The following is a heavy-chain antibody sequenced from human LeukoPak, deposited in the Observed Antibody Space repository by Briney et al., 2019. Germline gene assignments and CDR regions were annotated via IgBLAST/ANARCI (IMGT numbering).Heavy chain of an antibody. V-gene: IGHV1-2*06. D-gene: IGHD1-26*01. Sequence: AASVKVSCKASGYTFTGYYMHWVRQAPGQGLEWMGRIDPDTGGTKSAKNFQGRVTMTRDTSISTAYMALSGLRSDDTAVYYCASLYDIVGTTVDYWGQGTLVTVSS. CDR1: GYTFTGYY. CDR3: ASLYDIVGTTVDY. J-gene: IGHJ4*02. CDR2: IDPDTGGT.